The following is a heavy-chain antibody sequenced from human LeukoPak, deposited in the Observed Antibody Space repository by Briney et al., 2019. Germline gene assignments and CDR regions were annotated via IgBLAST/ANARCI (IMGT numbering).Heavy chain of an antibody. CDR2: IHSSGYT. V-gene: IGHV4-4*09. Sequence: SETLSLTCTVSGGSLSSYYWSWIRQPPGQGLEWIAYIHSSGYTNYNPSLESRVTISVDTSKNQFSLKVSSVTAAATAVYYCAKRQGPNSGSYDYFDPWGQGTLVTVSS. J-gene: IGHJ5*02. D-gene: IGHD1-26*01. CDR3: AKRQGPNSGSYDYFDP. CDR1: GGSLSSYY.